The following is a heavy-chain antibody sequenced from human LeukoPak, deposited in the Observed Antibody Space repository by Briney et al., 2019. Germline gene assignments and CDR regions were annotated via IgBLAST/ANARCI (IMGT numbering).Heavy chain of an antibody. D-gene: IGHD3-10*01. CDR2: CNSDGSST. CDR1: GFTFSSYW. J-gene: IGHJ4*02. CDR3: FREGGD. V-gene: IGHV3-74*01. Sequence: PGGSLRLSCAASGFTFSSYWMHWVRHAPGKGLVWVSRCNSDGSSTSYADSVKGRFTISRDNAKNTLYLQMNSLRAEDTAIYYCFREGGDWGQGTLVTVSS.